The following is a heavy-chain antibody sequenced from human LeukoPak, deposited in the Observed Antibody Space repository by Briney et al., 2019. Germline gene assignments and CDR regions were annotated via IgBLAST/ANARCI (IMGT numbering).Heavy chain of an antibody. V-gene: IGHV4-39*01. CDR1: GGSISSSSYY. D-gene: IGHD6-13*01. CDR2: MSNSGST. J-gene: IGHJ4*02. Sequence: SETLSLTCTVSGGSISSSSYYWGWIRQSPGKGLEWIGTMSNSGSTYYNPSLKSRVTISGDTAKNQFSLKLSSVTAADTAVYYCARRSQAAAGRGIDYWGQGTLVTVSS. CDR3: ARRSQAAAGRGIDY.